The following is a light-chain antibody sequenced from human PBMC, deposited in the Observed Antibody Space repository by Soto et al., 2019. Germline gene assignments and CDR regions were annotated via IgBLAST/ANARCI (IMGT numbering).Light chain of an antibody. J-gene: IGLJ1*01. CDR1: SSNIGAGYD. CDR2: GNS. V-gene: IGLV1-40*01. CDR3: QSSDSSLNV. Sequence: QSVLTQPPSVSVAPGQRVTISCTGSSSNIGAGYDVHWYQQLPGTAPKLLIYGNSNRPSGVPDRFSGSKSGTSASLAITGLQAEDEADYYCQSSDSSLNVFGTGTKATVL.